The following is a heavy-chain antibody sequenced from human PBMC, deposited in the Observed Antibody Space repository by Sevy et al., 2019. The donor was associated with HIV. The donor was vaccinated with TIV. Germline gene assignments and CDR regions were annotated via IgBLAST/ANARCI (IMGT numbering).Heavy chain of an antibody. J-gene: IGHJ6*03. CDR3: ARRADYSGNISPNYYMDV. V-gene: IGHV4-39*01. CDR1: GGSITSYGYQ. CDR2: ISFSGTS. Sequence: SETLSLTCTVSGGSITSYGYQWAWIRQPPGKGLEWIGSISFSGTSYYNAPLRSRVTISADTSKNQFSLNLSSVTAADTAVYFCARRADYSGNISPNYYMDVWGKGTTVTVSS. D-gene: IGHD4-4*01.